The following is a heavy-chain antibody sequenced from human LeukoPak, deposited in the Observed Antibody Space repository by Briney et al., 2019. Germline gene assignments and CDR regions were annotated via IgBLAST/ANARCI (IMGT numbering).Heavy chain of an antibody. CDR3: ARVGLNYYYYGMDV. CDR2: ISAYNGNT. D-gene: IGHD3-10*01. V-gene: IGHV1-18*01. Sequence: VASVKVSCKASGYTFTSYGISWVRQAPGQGLEWMGWISAYNGNTNYAQKLQGRVTMTTDTSTSTAYMELRSLRSDDTAVYYCARVGLNYYYYGMDVWGQGTTVTVSS. J-gene: IGHJ6*02. CDR1: GYTFTSYG.